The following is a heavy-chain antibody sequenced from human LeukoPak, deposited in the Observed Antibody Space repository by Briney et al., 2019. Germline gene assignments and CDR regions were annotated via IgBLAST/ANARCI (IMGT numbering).Heavy chain of an antibody. CDR1: GYTFTSYA. V-gene: IGHV1-3*01. D-gene: IGHD6-13*01. CDR2: INAGNGNT. J-gene: IGHJ5*02. CDR3: ATGAAAGTGDWFDP. Sequence: ASVKVSCKASGYTFTSYAMHWVRQAPGQRLEWMGWINAGNGNTKYSQKFQGRVTITRDTSASTAYMELSSLRSEDTAVYYCATGAAAGTGDWFDPWGQGTLVTVSS.